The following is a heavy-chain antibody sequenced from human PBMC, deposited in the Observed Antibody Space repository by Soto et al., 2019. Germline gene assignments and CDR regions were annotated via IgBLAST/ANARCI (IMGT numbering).Heavy chain of an antibody. CDR1: GYTFTSYG. D-gene: IGHD2-15*01. Sequence: QVQLVQSGAEVKKPGASVKVSCKASGYTFTSYGISWVRQAPGQGLEWMGWISAYNGNTNYAQKLQGRVTMTTDTSTSTADMELRRLRSDDTAVYYCARGFCSGGSCYGFCWFDPWGQGTLVTVSS. V-gene: IGHV1-18*01. CDR3: ARGFCSGGSCYGFCWFDP. CDR2: ISAYNGNT. J-gene: IGHJ5*02.